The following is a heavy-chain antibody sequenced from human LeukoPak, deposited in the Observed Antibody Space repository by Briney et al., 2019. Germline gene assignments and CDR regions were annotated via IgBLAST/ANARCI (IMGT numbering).Heavy chain of an antibody. J-gene: IGHJ3*01. CDR1: GGSISSSSYY. CDR3: ARGGYTYGFDAFDF. CDR2: IYYSGST. D-gene: IGHD5-18*01. Sequence: SETLSLTCTVSGGSISSSSYYWGWLRQPPGTGLEWVGSIYYSGSTYYNPSLKSRVTISVDTSKNQFSLKLSSVTAADTAVYYCARGGYTYGFDAFDFRGQGTMVTVSS. V-gene: IGHV4-39*01.